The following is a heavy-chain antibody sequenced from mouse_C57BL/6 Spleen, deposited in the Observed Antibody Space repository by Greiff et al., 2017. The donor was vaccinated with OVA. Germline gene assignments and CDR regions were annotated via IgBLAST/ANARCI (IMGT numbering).Heavy chain of an antibody. Sequence: QVHVKQSGAELVKPGASVKLSCKASGYTFTSYWMHWVKQRPGQGLEWIGMIHPNSGSTNYNEKFKSKATLTVDKSSSTAYMQLSSLTSEDSAVYYCARDRSSLFAYWGQGTLVTVSA. J-gene: IGHJ3*01. CDR3: ARDRSSLFAY. V-gene: IGHV1-64*01. D-gene: IGHD1-1*01. CDR2: IHPNSGST. CDR1: GYTFTSYW.